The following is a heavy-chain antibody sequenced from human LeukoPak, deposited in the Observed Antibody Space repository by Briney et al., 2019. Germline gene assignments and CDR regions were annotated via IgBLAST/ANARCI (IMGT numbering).Heavy chain of an antibody. V-gene: IGHV1-24*01. CDR1: GYTLTELS. CDR3: ATDPGADSNYAY. Sequence: ASVKVSCKVSGYTLTELSMHWVRQAPGKGLEWMGGFDPEDGETIYALKFQGRVTMTEDTSTDTAYMELSSLRPEDTAVYYCATDPGADSNYAYWGQGTLVTVSS. D-gene: IGHD4-11*01. J-gene: IGHJ4*02. CDR2: FDPEDGET.